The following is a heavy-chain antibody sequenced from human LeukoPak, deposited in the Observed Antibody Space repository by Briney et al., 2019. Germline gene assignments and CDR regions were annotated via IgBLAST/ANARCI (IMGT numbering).Heavy chain of an antibody. CDR2: TYYRSKWYN. V-gene: IGHV6-1*01. D-gene: IGHD6-19*01. CDR1: GDSVSSNSAA. J-gene: IGHJ4*02. Sequence: SPTLSLTCAISGDSVSSNSAAWNWIRQSPSRGLEWLGRTYYRSKWYNDYAVSVKSRVTINPDTSKNQFSLQLNSVTPEDTAVYYCARSPFPFTSGWYPDYYFDYWGQGTLVTVSS. CDR3: ARSPFPFTSGWYPDYYFDY.